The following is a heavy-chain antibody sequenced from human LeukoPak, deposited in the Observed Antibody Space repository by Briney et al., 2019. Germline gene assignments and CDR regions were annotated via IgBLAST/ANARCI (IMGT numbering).Heavy chain of an antibody. V-gene: IGHV1-2*02. D-gene: IGHD2-21*02. CDR3: ARESDSFDY. CDR2: INPNSGDT. Sequence: DSVKVSCKTSGYTFSDYSIHWVRQAPGQGLEWMAWINPNSGDTQYAQKFQGRVTMTRDTSISTVYMELTSLISDDTAVYYCARESDSFDYWGQGTLVTVSS. CDR1: GYTFSDYS. J-gene: IGHJ4*02.